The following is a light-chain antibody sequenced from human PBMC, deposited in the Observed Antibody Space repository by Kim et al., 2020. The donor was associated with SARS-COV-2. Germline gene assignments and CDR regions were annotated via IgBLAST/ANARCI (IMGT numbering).Light chain of an antibody. Sequence: LSQGERATPSGRASQSVSSDVGWYQQNPGQAPGLLMYDGSNRATGIPARCSGSGYGTDFTLTISRREPEDFAVHYGQQRRDWPPTFGQGTRLEIK. CDR2: DGS. CDR3: QQRRDWPPT. J-gene: IGKJ5*01. V-gene: IGKV3-11*01. CDR1: QSVSSD.